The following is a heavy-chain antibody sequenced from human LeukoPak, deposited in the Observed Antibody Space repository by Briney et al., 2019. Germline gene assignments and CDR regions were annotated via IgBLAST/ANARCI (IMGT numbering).Heavy chain of an antibody. Sequence: GGSLRLSCAASGFTFSSYWMHWVRQAPGKGLEWVANIKQDGSEKYYVDSVKGRFTISRDNAKNSLYLQMNSLRAEDTAVYYCARDPNGYSSSWYRGFYYYYMDVWGKGTTVTVSS. CDR1: GFTFSSYW. V-gene: IGHV3-7*01. J-gene: IGHJ6*03. CDR3: ARDPNGYSSSWYRGFYYYYMDV. CDR2: IKQDGSEK. D-gene: IGHD6-13*01.